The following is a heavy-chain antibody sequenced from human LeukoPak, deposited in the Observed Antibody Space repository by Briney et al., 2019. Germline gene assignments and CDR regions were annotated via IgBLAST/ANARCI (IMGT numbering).Heavy chain of an antibody. CDR2: INHSGST. CDR3: ARDPYSSGWSSGFDY. V-gene: IGHV4-34*01. Sequence: SETLSLTCAVYGGSFSGYYWSWIRQPPGKGLEWIGDINHSGSTNYNPSLKSRVTISVDTSKNQFSLKLSSVTAADTAVYYCARDPYSSGWSSGFDYWGQGTLVTVSS. J-gene: IGHJ4*02. D-gene: IGHD6-19*01. CDR1: GGSFSGYY.